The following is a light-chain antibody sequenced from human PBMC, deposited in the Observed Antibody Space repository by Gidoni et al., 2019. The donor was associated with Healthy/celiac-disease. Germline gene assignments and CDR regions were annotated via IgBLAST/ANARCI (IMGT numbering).Light chain of an antibody. CDR2: DAS. CDR1: QDISNY. CDR3: QQYDNLPLT. V-gene: IGKV1-33*01. J-gene: IGKJ4*01. Sequence: DIQMTQSPSSLSASVEDRVTITCQASQDISNYLNWYQQKPGKAPKLLIYDASNLETGVPSRFSGSGSGTDFTFTISRLQPEDIATYYCQQYDNLPLTFGGGTKVEIK.